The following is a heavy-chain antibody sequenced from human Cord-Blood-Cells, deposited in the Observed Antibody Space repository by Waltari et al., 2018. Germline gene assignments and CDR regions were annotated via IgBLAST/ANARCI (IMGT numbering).Heavy chain of an antibody. CDR1: GGSFSGYY. CDR3: ARPSSGYYFDY. D-gene: IGHD7-27*01. CDR2: INHSGST. V-gene: IGHV4-34*01. Sequence: QVQLQQWGAGLLTPSETLSLTCAVYGGSFSGYYWSWIRQPPGKGLEWIGEINHSGSTNYNPSLKSRVTISVDTSKNQFSLKLSSVTAADTAVYYCARPSSGYYFDYWGQGTLVTVSS. J-gene: IGHJ4*02.